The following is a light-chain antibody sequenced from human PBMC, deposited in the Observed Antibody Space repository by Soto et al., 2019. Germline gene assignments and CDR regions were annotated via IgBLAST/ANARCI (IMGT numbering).Light chain of an antibody. V-gene: IGLV3-21*04. CDR2: YDS. Sequence: SYELTRPPSVSVDPGETAGISCGGNHIGSKSVHWYQQKPGQAPVLVIFYDSDRPSGIPERFSASNSENTATLTISRVEAGDEADYYCQVWDGSSDRVVFGGGTKLTV. CDR3: QVWDGSSDRVV. CDR1: HIGSKS. J-gene: IGLJ2*01.